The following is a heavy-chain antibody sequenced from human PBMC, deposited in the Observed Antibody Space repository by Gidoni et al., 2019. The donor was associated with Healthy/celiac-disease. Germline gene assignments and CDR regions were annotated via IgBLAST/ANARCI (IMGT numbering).Heavy chain of an antibody. CDR2: ISVSGGST. D-gene: IGHD5-12*01. CDR3: AKDRGDGYNRA. CDR1: GFTFSSYA. Sequence: EVQLLESGGGLVQPGGCLRLSCAASGFTFSSYAMSWVRQAPGKGLEWVSAISVSGGSTYYADSVKGRFTISRDNSKNTLYLQMNSLRAEDTAVYYCAKDRGDGYNRAWGQGTLVTVSS. V-gene: IGHV3-23*01. J-gene: IGHJ5*02.